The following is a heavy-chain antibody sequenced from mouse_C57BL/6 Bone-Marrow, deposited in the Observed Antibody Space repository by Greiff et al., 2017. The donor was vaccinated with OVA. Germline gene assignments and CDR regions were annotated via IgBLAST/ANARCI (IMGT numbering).Heavy chain of an antibody. CDR2: IDPETGGT. V-gene: IGHV1-15*01. CDR3: TRTYYSNQRAWFAY. J-gene: IGHJ3*01. D-gene: IGHD2-5*01. CDR1: GYTFTDYE. Sequence: QVQLKESGAELVRPGASVTLSCKASGYTFTDYEMHWVKQTPVHGLEWIGAIDPETGGTAYNQKFKGKAILTADKSSSTAYMELRSLTSEDSAVYYCTRTYYSNQRAWFAYWGQGTLVTVSA.